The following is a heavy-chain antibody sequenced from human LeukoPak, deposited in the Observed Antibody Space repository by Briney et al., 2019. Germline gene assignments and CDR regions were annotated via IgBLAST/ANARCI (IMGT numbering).Heavy chain of an antibody. V-gene: IGHV1-69*05. CDR2: IIPIFGTA. Sequence: ASVKVSCKASGYTFTSYGISWVRQAPGQGLEWMGGIIPIFGTANYAQKFQGRVTITTDESTSTAYMELSSLRSEDTAVYYCARHHGFWSAHDAFDIWGQGTMVTVSS. J-gene: IGHJ3*02. D-gene: IGHD3-3*01. CDR1: GYTFTSYG. CDR3: ARHHGFWSAHDAFDI.